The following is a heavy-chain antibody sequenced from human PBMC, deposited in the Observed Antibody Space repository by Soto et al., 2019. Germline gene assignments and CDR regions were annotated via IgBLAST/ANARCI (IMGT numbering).Heavy chain of an antibody. CDR2: IYLGGTT. J-gene: IGHJ4*02. CDR1: SGSISSANW. Sequence: QVQLQESGPGLVKPSGTLSLTCAVSSGSISSANWWSWVRQPPGKGLEWIGEIYLGGTTNYNPSLKSRVPMSIDNYKNQFFLNLASVTAADTAVYYCARHLSTPGTRGFDSWGQGTLVTVSS. V-gene: IGHV4-4*02. CDR3: ARHLSTPGTRGFDS.